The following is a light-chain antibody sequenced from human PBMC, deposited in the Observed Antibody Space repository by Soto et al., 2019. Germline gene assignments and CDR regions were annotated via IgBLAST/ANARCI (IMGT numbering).Light chain of an antibody. CDR1: QSVSNNY. CDR3: QQRSNWPRT. Sequence: EIVLAQSPGTLSLSPGERATLSCRASQSVSNNYLAWYQQKPGQAPRLLIYSASTRAIGIPARFSGSGSGTDFTLTISSLEPEDFAVYYCQQRSNWPRTFGQGTKV. V-gene: IGKV3-11*01. J-gene: IGKJ1*01. CDR2: SAS.